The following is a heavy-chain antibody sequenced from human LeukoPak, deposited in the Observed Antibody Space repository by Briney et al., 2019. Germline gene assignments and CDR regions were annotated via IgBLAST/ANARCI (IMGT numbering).Heavy chain of an antibody. CDR1: GYTFTNYA. D-gene: IGHD6-19*01. J-gene: IGHJ4*02. CDR2: INAGNGNT. V-gene: IGHV1-3*01. CDR3: ARESVAGPFDY. Sequence: ASVKVSCKASGYTFTNYAMHWVRQAPGQRLEWMGWINAGNGNTKYSQKFQGRVTITRDTSASTAYMELSSLGSEDTAVYYCARESVAGPFDYWGQGTLVTVSS.